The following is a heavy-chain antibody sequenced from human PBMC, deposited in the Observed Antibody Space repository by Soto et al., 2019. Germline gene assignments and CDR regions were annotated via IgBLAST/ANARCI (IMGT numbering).Heavy chain of an antibody. CDR2: IYYSGST. Sequence: PSETLSLTCTVSGGSISSGGYYWSWIRQHPGKGLEWIGYIYYSGSTYYNPSLKSRVTISVDTSKNQFSLKLSSVTAADTAVYYCARDRVREGFGEPNNYGMDVSGQGTTVTVSS. J-gene: IGHJ6*02. D-gene: IGHD3-10*01. CDR1: GGSISSGGYY. CDR3: ARDRVREGFGEPNNYGMDV. V-gene: IGHV4-31*03.